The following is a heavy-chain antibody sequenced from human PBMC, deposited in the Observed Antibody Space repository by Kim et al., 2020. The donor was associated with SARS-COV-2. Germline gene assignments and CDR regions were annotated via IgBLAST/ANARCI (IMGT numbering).Heavy chain of an antibody. CDR3: ARVLGGRERLRPPGHYWYFDL. D-gene: IGHD5-12*01. CDR2: IYSGGST. J-gene: IGHJ2*01. CDR1: GFTVSSNY. V-gene: IGHV3-53*01. Sequence: GGSLRLSCAASGFTVSSNYMSWVRQAPGKGLEWVSVIYSGGSTYYADSVKGRFTISRDNSKNTLYLQMNSLRAEDTAVYYCARVLGGRERLRPPGHYWYFDLWGRGTLVTVSS.